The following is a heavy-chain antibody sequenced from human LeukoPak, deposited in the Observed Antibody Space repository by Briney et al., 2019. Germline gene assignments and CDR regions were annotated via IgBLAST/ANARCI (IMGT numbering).Heavy chain of an antibody. D-gene: IGHD6-13*01. CDR1: GYTFTTYH. J-gene: IGHJ4*02. CDR3: ASGLIVKQQRLVRGIDY. Sequence: ASVKVSCKASGYTFTTYHIHWVRQAPGQRLEWMGWINAGNGNTKYSQKFQGRVTITRDTSASTAYMELSSLRSEDTAVYYCASGLIVKQQRLVRGIDYWGQGTLVTVSS. V-gene: IGHV1-3*01. CDR2: INAGNGNT.